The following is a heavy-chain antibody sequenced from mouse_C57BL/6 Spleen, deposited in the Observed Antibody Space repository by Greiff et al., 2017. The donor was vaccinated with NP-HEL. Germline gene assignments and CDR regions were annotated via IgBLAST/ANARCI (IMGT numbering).Heavy chain of an antibody. V-gene: IGHV2-2*01. J-gene: IGHJ4*01. CDR3: ARNEGLLRNAMDY. Sequence: QVQLQQSGPGLVQPSQSLSITCTVSGFSLTSYGVHWVRQSPGKGLEWLGVIWSGGSTDYNAAFISRLSISKDNSKSQVFFKMNSLQADDTAIYYCARNEGLLRNAMDYWDQGTSVTVSS. CDR1: GFSLTSYG. CDR2: IWSGGST. D-gene: IGHD1-1*01.